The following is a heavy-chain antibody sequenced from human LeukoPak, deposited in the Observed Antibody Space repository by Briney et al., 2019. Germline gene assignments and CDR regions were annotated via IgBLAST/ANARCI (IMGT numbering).Heavy chain of an antibody. CDR2: IRVDNNET. Sequence: ASVKVSCKASGYRFTNYGFTWVRQTPGQGLEWMGWIRVDNNETTYGQNFQGRVTMTTDTSTSTAYLELRSLKSDDTAVYYCARGYSSSWCEALNCFDPWGQGTLVTVSS. D-gene: IGHD6-13*01. J-gene: IGHJ5*02. V-gene: IGHV1-18*01. CDR3: ARGYSSSWCEALNCFDP. CDR1: GYRFTNYG.